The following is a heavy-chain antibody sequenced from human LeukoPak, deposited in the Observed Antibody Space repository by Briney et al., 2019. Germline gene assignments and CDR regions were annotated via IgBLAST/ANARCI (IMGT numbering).Heavy chain of an antibody. Sequence: SETLSLTCTVSGGSISSYYWSWIRQPPGKGLEWIGYIYYSGRTNYNPSLKSRVTISVDTSKNQISLKLSSVTAADTAVYYCARHFVSAPELDSSSWYRNWFDPWGQGTLVTVSS. J-gene: IGHJ5*02. CDR3: ARHFVSAPELDSSSWYRNWFDP. D-gene: IGHD6-13*01. V-gene: IGHV4-59*08. CDR2: IYYSGRT. CDR1: GGSISSYY.